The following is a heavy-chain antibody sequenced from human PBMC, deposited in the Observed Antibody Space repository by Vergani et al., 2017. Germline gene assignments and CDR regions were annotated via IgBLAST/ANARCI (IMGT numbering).Heavy chain of an antibody. CDR1: GYTFTSYY. D-gene: IGHD1-26*01. V-gene: IGHV1-69*09. Sequence: QVQLVQSGAEVKKPGASVKVSCKASGYTFTSYYMHWVRQAPGQGLEWMGRIIPILGIANYAQKFQGRVTITADKSTSTAYMELSSLRSEDTAVYYCARGVGATTFDYWGQGTLVTVSS. J-gene: IGHJ4*02. CDR3: ARGVGATTFDY. CDR2: IIPILGIA.